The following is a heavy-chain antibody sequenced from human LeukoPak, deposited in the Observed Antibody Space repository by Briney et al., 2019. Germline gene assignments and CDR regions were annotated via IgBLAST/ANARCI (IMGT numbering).Heavy chain of an antibody. V-gene: IGHV3-74*01. CDR2: IDCDGSNT. Sequence: PGGSLRLSCAASGFIFNNYWMHWVRQAPGKGLVWVSRIDCDGSNTNYADSVKGRFTVSRDNAKNTLYLQMNSLRAEDTAVYYCASGYSGSYFGFYYFDYWGQGTLVTVSS. CDR3: ASGYSGSYFGFYYFDY. D-gene: IGHD1-26*01. J-gene: IGHJ4*02. CDR1: GFIFNNYW.